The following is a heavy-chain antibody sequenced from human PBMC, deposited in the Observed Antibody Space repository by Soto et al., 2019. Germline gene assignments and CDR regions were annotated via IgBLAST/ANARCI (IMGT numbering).Heavy chain of an antibody. D-gene: IGHD2-15*01. CDR2: ITYDGSNK. V-gene: IGHV3-30*18. CDR3: AKEFEDIVVVVAATDY. CDR1: GFTFSSYW. Sequence: GGSLRLSCAASGFTFSSYWMTWVRQAPGKGLEWVAIITYDGSNKYYADSVKGRFTISRDNSKNTLYLQMNSLRAEDTAVYYCAKEFEDIVVVVAATDYWGQGTLVTVSS. J-gene: IGHJ4*02.